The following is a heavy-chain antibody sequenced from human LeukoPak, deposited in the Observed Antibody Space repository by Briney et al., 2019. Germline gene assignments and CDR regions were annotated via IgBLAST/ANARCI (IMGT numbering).Heavy chain of an antibody. CDR3: ARGPYCSGGSCSRSWFDP. CDR1: GYTFTSYG. D-gene: IGHD2-15*01. V-gene: IGHV1-18*01. Sequence: ASVKVSCKASGYTFTSYGISWVRQAPGQGLEWMGWISAYNGNTNYAQKLQGRVTMTTDTSTSTAYMGLRSLRSDDTAVYYCARGPYCSGGSCSRSWFDPWGQGTLVTVSS. J-gene: IGHJ5*02. CDR2: ISAYNGNT.